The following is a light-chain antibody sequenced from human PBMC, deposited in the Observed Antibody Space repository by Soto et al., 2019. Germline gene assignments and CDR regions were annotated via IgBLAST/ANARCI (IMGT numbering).Light chain of an antibody. CDR2: DAS. Sequence: DIQMTRSPSSLSASVGDRVSITCRASQSISTHLSWYQQKPGKAPKLLIYDASSLESGVPSRFSGSGSGTEFTLTISSLQPDDFATYDCQQYNSYSWTVGQGTKVAIK. CDR1: QSISTH. V-gene: IGKV1-5*01. CDR3: QQYNSYSWT. J-gene: IGKJ1*01.